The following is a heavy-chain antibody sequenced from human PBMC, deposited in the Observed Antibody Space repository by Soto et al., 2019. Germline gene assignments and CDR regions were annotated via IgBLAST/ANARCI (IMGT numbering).Heavy chain of an antibody. CDR1: RSSLTNFF. V-gene: IGHV4-4*07. CDR3: VRDVEAPGISGSWGAFDI. Sequence: AYETLRLPCPPSRSSLTNFFWNSIRQPAGKGLEWFGRFYSNGNTACNASLKSRVTMSIDMSKNQCSLKLSSMTAADTAVYYCVRDVEAPGISGSWGAFDIWGQGTTVTVSS. CDR2: FYSNGNT. J-gene: IGHJ3*02. D-gene: IGHD1-20*01.